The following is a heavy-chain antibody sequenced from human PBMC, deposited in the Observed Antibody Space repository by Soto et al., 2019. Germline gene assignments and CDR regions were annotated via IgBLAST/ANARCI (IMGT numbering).Heavy chain of an antibody. V-gene: IGHV4-31*03. CDR2: INYRGTT. D-gene: IGHD6-13*01. CDR3: ARDAPGAAPY. J-gene: IGHJ4*02. CDR1: GGPIINGDGN. Sequence: QVQLQESGPGLVKPSQTLSLTCTVSGGPIINGDGNLNWIRQHPEKGLEWMGYINYRGTTNDNPVLKNRIFISMNTYKNQFSLTLTPVTAADTPVYYCARDAPGAAPYWGMGTLVTVYS.